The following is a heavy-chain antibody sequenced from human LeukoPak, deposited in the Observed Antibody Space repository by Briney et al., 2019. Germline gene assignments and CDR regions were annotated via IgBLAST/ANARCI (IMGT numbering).Heavy chain of an antibody. CDR1: GFTFSDYA. CDR3: AKEKGGASIFDY. CDR2: ISGSYGTT. J-gene: IGHJ4*02. V-gene: IGHV3-23*01. D-gene: IGHD1-26*01. Sequence: GGSLRLSCAASGFTFSDYAMSWVRQAPGKGLEWVSSISGSYGTTYYADSVKGRFTISRDNSKNTLDLQMNSLRAEDTAVYYCAKEKGGASIFDYWGQGTLVTVSS.